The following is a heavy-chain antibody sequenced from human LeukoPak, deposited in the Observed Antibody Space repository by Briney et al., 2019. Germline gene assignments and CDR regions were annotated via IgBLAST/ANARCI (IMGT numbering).Heavy chain of an antibody. CDR1: GGSISSGVYY. Sequence: PSEIMSLTCTVSGGSISSGVYYWTWIRQPPVKGLECIGYIYYSGNSHYNPSLKSRVSISVDTAKNQFSLNLSSVTAADTAVYYCARDQNKYDSSGYYYYQYGMDVWGQGTTVTVSS. V-gene: IGHV4-30-4*08. CDR3: ARDQNKYDSSGYYYYQYGMDV. D-gene: IGHD3-22*01. CDR2: IYYSGNS. J-gene: IGHJ6*02.